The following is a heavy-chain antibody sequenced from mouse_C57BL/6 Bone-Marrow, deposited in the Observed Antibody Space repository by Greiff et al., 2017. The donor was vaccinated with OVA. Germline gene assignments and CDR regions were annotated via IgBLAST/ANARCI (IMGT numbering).Heavy chain of an antibody. CDR1: GFTFSSYG. Sequence: EVKLMESGGDLAKPGGSLKLSCAASGFTFSSYGMSWVRQTPDKRLEWVATISSGGSYTYYPDSVKGRFTISRDNAKNTLYLQMSSLKSEDTAMYYCARHDYWGQGTTLTVSS. CDR3: ARHDY. V-gene: IGHV5-6*01. CDR2: ISSGGSYT. J-gene: IGHJ2*01.